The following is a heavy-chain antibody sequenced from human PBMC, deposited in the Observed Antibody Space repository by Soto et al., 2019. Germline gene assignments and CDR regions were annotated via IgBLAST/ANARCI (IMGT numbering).Heavy chain of an antibody. Sequence: GASVKVSCKASGYTFTSYAMHWVRQAPGQRLEWMGWINAGNGNTKYSQKFQGRVTITRDTSASTAYMELSSLRSEDTAVYYCARGRPGATIFGVAILPAMDVWGKGTTVTVSS. CDR2: INAGNGNT. CDR3: ARGRPGATIFGVAILPAMDV. CDR1: GYTFTSYA. V-gene: IGHV1-3*01. J-gene: IGHJ6*03. D-gene: IGHD3-3*01.